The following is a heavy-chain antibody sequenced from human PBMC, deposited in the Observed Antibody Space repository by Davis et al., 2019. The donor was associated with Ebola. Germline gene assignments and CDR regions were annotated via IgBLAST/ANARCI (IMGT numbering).Heavy chain of an antibody. CDR1: RFTFSSYS. CDR3: ARGLMVRGVIPYYFDY. Sequence: GESLKISCAASRFTFSSYSMNWVRQAPGKGLEWVSYISSSSSTIYYADSVKGRFTISRDNAKNSLYLQMNSLRDEDTAVYYCARGLMVRGVIPYYFDYWGQGTLVTVSS. V-gene: IGHV3-48*02. CDR2: ISSSSSTI. J-gene: IGHJ4*02. D-gene: IGHD3-10*01.